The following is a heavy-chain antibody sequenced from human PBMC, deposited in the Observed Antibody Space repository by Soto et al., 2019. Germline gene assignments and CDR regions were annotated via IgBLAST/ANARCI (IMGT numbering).Heavy chain of an antibody. D-gene: IGHD3-10*01. V-gene: IGHV3-23*01. CDR3: AKGINYYGSGSYYPQYYYYYGMDV. Sequence: PGGSLRLSCAASGFTFSSYAMSWVRQAPGKGLEWVSAISGSGGSTYYADSVKGRFTISRDNSKNTLYLQMNSLRAEDTAVYYCAKGINYYGSGSYYPQYYYYYGMDVWGQGTTVTVSS. CDR1: GFTFSSYA. J-gene: IGHJ6*02. CDR2: ISGSGGST.